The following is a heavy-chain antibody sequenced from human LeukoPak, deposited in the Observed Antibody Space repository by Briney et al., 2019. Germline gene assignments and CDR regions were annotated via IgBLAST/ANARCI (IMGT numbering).Heavy chain of an antibody. Sequence: SETLSLTCTVSGGSISSYYWSWIRQPPGKELEWIGYIYYSGSTNYNPSLKSRVTISVDTSKNQFSLKLSSVTAADTAVYYCARGRWTAVDYWGQGTLVTVSS. CDR2: IYYSGST. CDR3: ARGRWTAVDY. D-gene: IGHD1-1*01. CDR1: GGSISSYY. J-gene: IGHJ4*02. V-gene: IGHV4-59*01.